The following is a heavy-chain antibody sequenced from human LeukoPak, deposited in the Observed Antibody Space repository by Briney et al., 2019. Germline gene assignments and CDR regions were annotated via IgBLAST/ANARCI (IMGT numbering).Heavy chain of an antibody. Sequence: PGGSLRLSCAASGFTFSSYTMAWVRQAPGKGLEWVSAISGSGGSTYYADSVKGRFTISRDNSKNTLYLQMNSLRAEDTAVYYCAKDTASYGFNDAFDIWGQGTMVTVSS. CDR2: ISGSGGST. V-gene: IGHV3-23*01. D-gene: IGHD5-18*01. CDR1: GFTFSSYT. J-gene: IGHJ3*02. CDR3: AKDTASYGFNDAFDI.